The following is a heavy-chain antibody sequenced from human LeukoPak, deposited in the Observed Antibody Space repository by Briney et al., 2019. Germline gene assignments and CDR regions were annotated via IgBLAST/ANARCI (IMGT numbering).Heavy chain of an antibody. Sequence: ASVKVSCKASGYTFTSYGISWVRQAPGQGLEWMGWISAYNGNTNYAQKLQGRVTMTTDTSTSTAYMELRSLRSDDTAVYYCARDPKIVVVVAATADAFDIWGQGTMVTVSS. CDR2: ISAYNGNT. CDR1: GYTFTSYG. D-gene: IGHD2-15*01. J-gene: IGHJ3*02. CDR3: ARDPKIVVVVAATADAFDI. V-gene: IGHV1-18*01.